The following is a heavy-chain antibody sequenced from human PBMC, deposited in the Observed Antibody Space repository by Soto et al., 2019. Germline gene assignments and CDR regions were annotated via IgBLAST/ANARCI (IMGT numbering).Heavy chain of an antibody. D-gene: IGHD2-2*01. CDR3: ARQEGWDIVVVPAAIPDNWFDP. V-gene: IGHV5-51*01. CDR2: IYPGDSDT. CDR1: GYSFTSYW. Sequence: PGESLKISCKGSGYSFTSYWIGWVRQMPGKGLEWMGIIYPGDSDTRYSPSFQGQVTISADKSISTAYLQWSSLKASDTAMYYCARQEGWDIVVVPAAIPDNWFDPWGQGTLVTVSS. J-gene: IGHJ5*02.